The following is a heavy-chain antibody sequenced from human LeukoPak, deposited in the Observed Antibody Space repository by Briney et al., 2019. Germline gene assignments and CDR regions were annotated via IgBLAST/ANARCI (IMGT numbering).Heavy chain of an antibody. CDR3: ARDRLCCEWLRLGGLDAFDI. V-gene: IGHV1-69*01. D-gene: IGHD5-12*01. J-gene: IGHJ3*02. CDR2: IIPIFGTA. CDR1: GGTFSSYA. Sequence: GASVKVSCKASGGTFSSYAISWVRQAPGQGLELMGGIIPIFGTANYAQKFQGRVTITADESTSTAYMELSSLRSEDTAVYYCARDRLCCEWLRLGGLDAFDIWGQGTMVTVSS.